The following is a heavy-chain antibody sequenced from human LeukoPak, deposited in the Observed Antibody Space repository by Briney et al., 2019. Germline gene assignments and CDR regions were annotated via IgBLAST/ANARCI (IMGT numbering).Heavy chain of an antibody. CDR2: IHRGGNT. J-gene: IGHJ4*02. CDR3: ARDPGYGLGVDYGDY. CDR1: GFTVSGNY. D-gene: IGHD3-10*01. V-gene: IGHV3-66*01. Sequence: GGSLRLSCAASGFTVSGNYMSWVRQAPGKGLEWLSVIHRGGNTYYADSVKGRFTISRDSSKNTVLLQMDSLRAEDTAVYYCARDPGYGLGVDYGDYWGQGTLVTVSS.